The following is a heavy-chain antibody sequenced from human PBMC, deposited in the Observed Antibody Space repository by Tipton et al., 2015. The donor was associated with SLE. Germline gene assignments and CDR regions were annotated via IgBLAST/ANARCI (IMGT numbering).Heavy chain of an antibody. CDR1: GGSFSGYY. V-gene: IGHV4-34*01. CDR3: ARSSPDSGPYPTLFDP. CDR2: ISHTVST. J-gene: IGHJ5*02. D-gene: IGHD1-26*01. Sequence: TLSLTCMVYGGSFSGYYWSWIRQPPGKGLEWIGEISHTVSTNYNPSLKSRVTISVDTSKNQFSLKVTSVTAADTAVYYCARSSPDSGPYPTLFDPWGQGSLVTVSS.